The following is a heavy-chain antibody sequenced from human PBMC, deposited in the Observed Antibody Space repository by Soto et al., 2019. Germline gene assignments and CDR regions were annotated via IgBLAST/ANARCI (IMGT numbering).Heavy chain of an antibody. D-gene: IGHD3-22*01. V-gene: IGHV3-48*02. CDR3: ARLGSSRTYYYDSSGYDFDY. Sequence: EVQLAESGGGLVQPGGSLRLSCAASGFTFSSYSMNWVRQAPGKGLEWVSYISSSSSTIYYADSVKGRFTISSDNAKNSLYSQVTSLRHEHTAVYYCARLGSSRTYYYDSSGYDFDYWGQGTLVTVSS. CDR1: GFTFSSYS. CDR2: ISSSSSTI. J-gene: IGHJ4*02.